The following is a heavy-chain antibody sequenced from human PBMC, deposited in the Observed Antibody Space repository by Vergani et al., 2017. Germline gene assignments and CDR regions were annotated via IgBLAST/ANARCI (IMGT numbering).Heavy chain of an antibody. D-gene: IGHD3-10*01. CDR2: IHHSGDT. CDR1: DSSIMTNPY. CDR3: ARHRGSGGFFPSSYFYGMDV. Sequence: QVQLQESGPGLVKPSETLTLTCDVSDSSIMTNPYWGWFRQSPGKGLEWIGCIHHSGDTHYNSSLKSRVSISIVSSSKFSLSLTSVTAADTASYYCARHRGSGGFFPSSYFYGMDVGGHGTTVTVSS. V-gene: IGHV4-38-2*01. J-gene: IGHJ6*02.